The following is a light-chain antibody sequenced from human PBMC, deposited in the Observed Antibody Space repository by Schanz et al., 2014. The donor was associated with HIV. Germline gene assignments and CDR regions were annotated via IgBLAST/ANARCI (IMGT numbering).Light chain of an antibody. V-gene: IGKV1-5*03. CDR2: EAS. J-gene: IGKJ2*01. CDR3: LQYDDESHT. CDR1: QSISGW. Sequence: DIQMTQSPSTLSASVGDRITITCRASQSISGWLAWYQQKPGRAPELLISEASTLETGVPATFSGSGSGTEFTLTISSLQPDDFATYYCLQYDDESHTFGQGTKLEIK.